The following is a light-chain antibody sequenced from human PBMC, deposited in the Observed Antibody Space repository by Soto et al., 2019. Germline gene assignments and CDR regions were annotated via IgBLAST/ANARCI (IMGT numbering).Light chain of an antibody. Sequence: QAVVTQEPSLTVSPGGTVTLTCASSTGAVTSGYYPNWFQQKPGQAPRALIYSTNNKYSWTPVRFSDSLLGGKAALTLSGVQPEDEAEYYCLLYYGGQMGVFGGGTQLTVL. J-gene: IGLJ2*01. V-gene: IGLV7-43*01. CDR2: STN. CDR3: LLYYGGQMGV. CDR1: TGAVTSGYY.